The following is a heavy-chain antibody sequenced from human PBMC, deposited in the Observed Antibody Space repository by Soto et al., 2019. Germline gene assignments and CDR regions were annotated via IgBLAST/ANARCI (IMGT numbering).Heavy chain of an antibody. J-gene: IGHJ5*02. D-gene: IGHD3-16*01. CDR1: GFDFNTFA. Sequence: LRLSCAASGFDFNTFAMSWVRQAPGKGLEWVSTVTGSGGSAYYVDSVEGRFTISRDNSKYTLDLQMNSLRSEDTAVYYCARNAFSTNGWFDPWGQGTLVTVSS. CDR3: ARNAFSTNGWFDP. CDR2: VTGSGGSA. V-gene: IGHV3-23*01.